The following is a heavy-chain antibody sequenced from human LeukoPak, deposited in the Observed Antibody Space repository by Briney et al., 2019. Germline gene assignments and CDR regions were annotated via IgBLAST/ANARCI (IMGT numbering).Heavy chain of an antibody. J-gene: IGHJ4*02. Sequence: GGSLRLSCAASEFTLNTYSVNWVRQAPGKGLEWLASIRGRSSTTYYADSVKGRFTISSDNAKNSLYLQVNSLRAEDTAVYYCARDLYDSSGYSLINWGQGTLVTVSS. CDR2: IRGRSSTT. V-gene: IGHV3-48*04. CDR3: ARDLYDSSGYSLIN. CDR1: EFTLNTYS. D-gene: IGHD3-22*01.